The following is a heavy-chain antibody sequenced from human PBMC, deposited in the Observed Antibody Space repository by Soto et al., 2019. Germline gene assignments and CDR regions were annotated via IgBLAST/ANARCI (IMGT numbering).Heavy chain of an antibody. CDR2: ISYDGSNK. D-gene: IGHD6-13*01. CDR3: AYGYSRTN. Sequence: HPGGSLRLSCAASGFTFSSYAMHWVRQAPGKGLEWVAVISYDGSNKYYADSVKGRFTISRDNSKNTLYLQMNSLRAEDTAVYYCAYGYSRTNWGQGTLVTVAS. V-gene: IGHV3-30-3*01. CDR1: GFTFSSYA. J-gene: IGHJ4*02.